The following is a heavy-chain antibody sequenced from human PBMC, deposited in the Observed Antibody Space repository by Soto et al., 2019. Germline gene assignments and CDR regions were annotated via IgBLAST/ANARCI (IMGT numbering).Heavy chain of an antibody. J-gene: IGHJ4*02. Sequence: QVQLQESGPGLVKPSQTLSLTCTVSGGSISSGDYYWSWIRQPPGKGLEWIGYIYYSGSTYYNPSLKSRVTLSVDTSKKQFSLKLSSVTAADTAVYYYARGDRDSSGYRPSFDYWGQGTLVTVSS. CDR2: IYYSGST. V-gene: IGHV4-30-4*01. CDR3: ARGDRDSSGYRPSFDY. D-gene: IGHD3-22*01. CDR1: GGSISSGDYY.